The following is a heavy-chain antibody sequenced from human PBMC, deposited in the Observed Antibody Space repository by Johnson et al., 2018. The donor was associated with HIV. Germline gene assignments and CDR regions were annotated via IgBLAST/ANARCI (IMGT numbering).Heavy chain of an antibody. Sequence: VQLVESGGGVVQPGRSLRLSCAASGFTFSDHYMDWVRQTPGKGLEWVGRTRNKANSYTTEYAASVKGRFTISRDDSKNSLYLQMNSLKTEDTAVYYCARSKDCSGGSCPDGFDIWGQGTMVAVSS. CDR1: GFTFSDHY. J-gene: IGHJ3*02. CDR3: ARSKDCSGGSCPDGFDI. D-gene: IGHD2-15*01. V-gene: IGHV3-72*01. CDR2: TRNKANSYTT.